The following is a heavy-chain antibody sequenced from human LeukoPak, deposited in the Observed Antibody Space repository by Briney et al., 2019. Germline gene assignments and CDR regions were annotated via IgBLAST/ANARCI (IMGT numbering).Heavy chain of an antibody. J-gene: IGHJ4*02. CDR3: ARLYDILTGAFHY. V-gene: IGHV3-21*01. CDR2: ISSSSSYI. CDR1: GFTFTSYS. Sequence: GGSLRLSCAASGFTFTSYSMNWVRQAPGKGLEWVSSISSSSSYIYYADSVKGRFTISRDNAKNSLYLQMSSLRAEDTAIYYCARLYDILTGAFHYWGQGTLVTVSS. D-gene: IGHD3-9*01.